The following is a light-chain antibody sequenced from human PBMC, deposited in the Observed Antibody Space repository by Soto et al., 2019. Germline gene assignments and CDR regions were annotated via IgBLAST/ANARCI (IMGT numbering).Light chain of an antibody. CDR2: DAS. CDR1: QSVSSY. CDR3: QQYGDSPVT. Sequence: EIVLTQSPATLSLSPGERATLSCRASQSVSSYLAWYQQKPGQAPRLLISDASDRAPGIPDRFSGSGSGTDFTLTINRLVPEDFAVYYCQQYGDSPVTFGQGTKVDIK. J-gene: IGKJ1*01. V-gene: IGKV3-11*01.